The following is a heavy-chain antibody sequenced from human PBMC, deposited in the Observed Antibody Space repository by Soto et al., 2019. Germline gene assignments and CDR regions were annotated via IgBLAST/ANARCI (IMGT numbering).Heavy chain of an antibody. J-gene: IGHJ4*02. V-gene: IGHV1-24*01. CDR1: GYTLTELS. CDR2: FDPEDGET. D-gene: IGHD4-17*01. CDR3: ATADYGDYYXDY. Sequence: ASVKVSCKVSGYTLTELSMHWVRQAPGKGLEWMGGFDPEDGETIYAQKFQGRVTMTEDTSTDTAYMELSSLRSEDTAVYYCATADYGDYYXDYWGQGTLVTVSS.